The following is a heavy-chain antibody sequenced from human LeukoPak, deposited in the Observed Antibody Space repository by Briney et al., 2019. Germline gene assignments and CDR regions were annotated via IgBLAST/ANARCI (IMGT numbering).Heavy chain of an antibody. CDR1: GYTFTGYY. CDR3: AREASGWLIPNYYYYYYLDV. CDR2: INPNSGGK. V-gene: IGHV1-2*02. J-gene: IGHJ6*03. D-gene: IGHD6-19*01. Sequence: GASVKVTCKASGYTFTGYYMHWVRQAPGQGLEWMGWINPNSGGKNNAQKFQGRAIMTRDTSISTAYMELSRLRADATDVYYWAREASGWLIPNYYYYYYLDVWGKGTTVTVSS.